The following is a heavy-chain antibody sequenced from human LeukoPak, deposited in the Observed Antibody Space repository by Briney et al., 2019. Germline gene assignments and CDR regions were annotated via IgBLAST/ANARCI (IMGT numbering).Heavy chain of an antibody. V-gene: IGHV3-30*04. CDR1: GFTFSSYA. D-gene: IGHD6-19*01. Sequence: GGSLRLSCAASGFTFSSYAMHWVRQAPGKGLEWVAVISYDGSNKYYADSVKGRFTISRDNSKNTLYLQMNSLRAEDTAVYYCARDRTQWLVLYAFDIWGQGTMVTVSS. CDR3: ARDRTQWLVLYAFDI. CDR2: ISYDGSNK. J-gene: IGHJ3*02.